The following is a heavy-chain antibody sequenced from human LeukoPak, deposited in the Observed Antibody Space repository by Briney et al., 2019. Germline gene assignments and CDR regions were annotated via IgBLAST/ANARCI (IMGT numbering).Heavy chain of an antibody. CDR1: GFTFSSYA. Sequence: GGSLRLSCAASGFTFSSYAMHWVRQAPGKGLEWVAVISYDGSNKYYADSVKGRFTISRDNSKNTLYLQMNSLRAEDTAVYYCARGVATMGQYFDYWGQGTLVTVSS. CDR3: ARGVATMGQYFDY. J-gene: IGHJ4*02. V-gene: IGHV3-30-3*01. D-gene: IGHD5-12*01. CDR2: ISYDGSNK.